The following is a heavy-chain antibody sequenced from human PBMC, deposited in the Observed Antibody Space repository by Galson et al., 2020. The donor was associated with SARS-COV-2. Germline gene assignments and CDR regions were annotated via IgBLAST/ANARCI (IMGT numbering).Heavy chain of an antibody. CDR2: IHTGGAT. CDR3: ARGGSLTAPLYD. CDR1: ADSFEIQY. V-gene: IGHV4-4*07. D-gene: IGHD2-21*02. J-gene: IGHJ4*02. Sequence: ASETLSLTCTVSADSFEIQYCTWIRQPPGKGLEWIWRIHTGGATHYNPSLKSRVTMSVDKSRNQFSLKITSLTAADTAVYFWARGGSLTAPLYDWGQGTLVTVSS.